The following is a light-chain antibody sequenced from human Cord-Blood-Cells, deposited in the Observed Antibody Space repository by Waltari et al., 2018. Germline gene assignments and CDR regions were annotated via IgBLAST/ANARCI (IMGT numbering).Light chain of an antibody. CDR2: GAS. V-gene: IGKV3-20*01. Sequence: EIVLTQSPGTLSLSPGERANLSCRASQRVSSSYLAWYQQKPGPAPRLLIYGASSRATGIPDRFSGSGSGTDFTLTISRLEPEDFAVYYCQQYGSSPSLTFGGGTKVEIK. J-gene: IGKJ4*01. CDR1: QRVSSSY. CDR3: QQYGSSPSLT.